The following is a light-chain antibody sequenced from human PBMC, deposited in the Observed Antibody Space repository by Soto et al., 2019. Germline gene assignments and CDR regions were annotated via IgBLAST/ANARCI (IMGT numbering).Light chain of an antibody. CDR2: GAS. CDR1: QSVNSNF. Sequence: EIVLTQSPGTLSLSPGERATLSCRASQSVNSNFLPWYQQKPGQAPRLLIYGASTRAAGVPDRFSGSVSGTDLTLTVTRLEAEDYAMYCCQQYGRSPLMYTFGQGTKLGVK. CDR3: QQYGRSPLMYT. V-gene: IGKV3-20*01. J-gene: IGKJ2*01.